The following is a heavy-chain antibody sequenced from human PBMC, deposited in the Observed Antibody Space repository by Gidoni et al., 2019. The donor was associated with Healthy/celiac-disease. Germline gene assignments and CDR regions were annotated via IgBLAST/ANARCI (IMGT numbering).Heavy chain of an antibody. V-gene: IGHV3-15*01. CDR1: EFTFRNAW. J-gene: IGHJ4*02. CDR3: TTTYYDFWSGYAMGYFDY. Sequence: EVQLVESGGGLVKPGGSLRLACAASEFTFRNAWMSWVRQAPGKGLEWVGRIKSKTDGGTTDYAAPVKGRFTISRDDSKNTLYLQMNSLKTEDTAVYYCTTTYYDFWSGYAMGYFDYWGQGTLVTVSS. D-gene: IGHD3-3*01. CDR2: IKSKTDGGTT.